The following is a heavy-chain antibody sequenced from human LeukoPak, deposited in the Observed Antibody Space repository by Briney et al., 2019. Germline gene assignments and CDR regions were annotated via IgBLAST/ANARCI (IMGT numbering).Heavy chain of an antibody. V-gene: IGHV3-7*01. J-gene: IGHJ4*02. CDR1: GFTFSNYW. CDR3: ARAAGYYDTTSGFDY. Sequence: PGGSLRLSCAASGFTFSNYWMSWVRQAPGKGLEWVANIKQDGSEIYYVDSVRGRFTISRDNAKNSLYLQMNSLRAEDTAVFYCARAAGYYDTTSGFDYWGQGTLVTVSS. D-gene: IGHD3-22*01. CDR2: IKQDGSEI.